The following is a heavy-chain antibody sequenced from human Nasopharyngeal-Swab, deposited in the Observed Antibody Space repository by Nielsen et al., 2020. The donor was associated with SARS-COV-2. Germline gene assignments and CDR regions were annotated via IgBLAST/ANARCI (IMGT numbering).Heavy chain of an antibody. CDR1: GGSIGSYY. Sequence: SETLSLTCTVSGGSIGSYYWSWIRQPPGKGLEWIGYIYYSGSTNYNPSLKSRVTISVDTSKNQFSLKLSSVTAADTAVYYCARCLEYSSSQDYYYYYMDVWGKGTTVTVSS. J-gene: IGHJ6*03. V-gene: IGHV4-59*08. D-gene: IGHD6-6*01. CDR3: ARCLEYSSSQDYYYYYMDV. CDR2: IYYSGST.